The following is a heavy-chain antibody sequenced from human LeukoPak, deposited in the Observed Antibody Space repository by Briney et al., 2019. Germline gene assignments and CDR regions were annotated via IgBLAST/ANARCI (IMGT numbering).Heavy chain of an antibody. CDR3: ARIHGDYFLDY. Sequence: PGGSLRLSCTASGFTFNGYSMNWVRQAPGKGLEWVSSISSSSSYIYYADSVKGRFTISRDNAKNSLYLQMNSLRAEDTAVYYCARIHGDYFLDYWGQGTLVTVSS. CDR2: ISSSSSYI. V-gene: IGHV3-21*01. J-gene: IGHJ4*02. CDR1: GFTFNGYS. D-gene: IGHD4-17*01.